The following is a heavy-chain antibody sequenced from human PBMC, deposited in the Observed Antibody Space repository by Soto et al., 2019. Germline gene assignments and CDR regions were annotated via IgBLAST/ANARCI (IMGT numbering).Heavy chain of an antibody. D-gene: IGHD3-10*01. V-gene: IGHV4-4*07. CDR3: TADSGRGGRAFDH. CDR2: LYLGGAP. J-gene: IGHJ4*01. CDR1: DASITNFF. Sequence: QVQIQESGPGLVTPSDTLSLTCTVSDASITNFFWNWVRQPAGGPLEWIGRLYLGGAPTYNPSLRSRLFMSADTSKKQVSLKLTSVTAADTAVYYWTADSGRGGRAFDHWGHGALATVSS.